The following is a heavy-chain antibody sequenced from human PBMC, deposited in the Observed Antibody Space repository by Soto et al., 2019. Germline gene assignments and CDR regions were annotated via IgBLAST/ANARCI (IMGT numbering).Heavy chain of an antibody. Sequence: LCGGSISSGGYYWSWIRQHPGKGLEWIGYIYYSGSTYYNPSLKSRVTISVDTSKNQFSLKLSSVTAADTAVYYCAREVLYYYDSSGYYGYNWFDPWGQGTLVTVSS. CDR3: AREVLYYYDSSGYYGYNWFDP. CDR2: IYYSGST. V-gene: IGHV4-31*02. J-gene: IGHJ5*02. D-gene: IGHD3-22*01. CDR1: GGSISSGGYY.